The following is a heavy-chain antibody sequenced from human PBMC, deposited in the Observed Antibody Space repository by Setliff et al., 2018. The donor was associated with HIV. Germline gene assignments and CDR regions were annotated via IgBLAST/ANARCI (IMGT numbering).Heavy chain of an antibody. V-gene: IGHV4-38-2*01. CDR2: MFRTGTS. J-gene: IGHJ6*02. CDR3: ARRGDFFYYAMDV. CDR1: GYSIRSGYY. Sequence: PSETLSLTCAVSGYSIRSGYYWGWIRQSPGKGLEWIGTMFRTGTSYYNPSLTSRVTISPDTSKNQFSLELSSVTAADTAVYYCARRGDFFYYAMDVWGQGTTVTVSS.